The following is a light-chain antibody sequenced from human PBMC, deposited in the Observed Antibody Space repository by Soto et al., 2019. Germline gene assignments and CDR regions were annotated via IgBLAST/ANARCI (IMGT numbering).Light chain of an antibody. CDR2: EVT. V-gene: IGLV2-8*01. CDR1: RSDIGAYNF. Sequence: QSVLTQPPSASGSPGQSVTFSCTGTRSDIGAYNFVSWYQQFPGKAPKLIIYEVTRRPSGVPDRFSGSKSGNTASLTVSGLQADDEADYYCSSYAGRNLVIFGAGTQLTVL. J-gene: IGLJ7*01. CDR3: SSYAGRNLVI.